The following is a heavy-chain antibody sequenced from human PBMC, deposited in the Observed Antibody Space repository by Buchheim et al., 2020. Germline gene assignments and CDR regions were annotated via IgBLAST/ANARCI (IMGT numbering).Heavy chain of an antibody. V-gene: IGHV3-7*01. CDR1: GFTFSSYW. Sequence: EVQLVESGGGLVQPGGSLRLSCAASGFTFSSYWMSWVRQAPGKGLEWVANIKQDGSEKYYVDSVKGRFAIYRDNAKNDLYLQMNSLRAEDTAVYYCARDFWSGPDYYYGMDVWGQGTT. J-gene: IGHJ6*02. CDR2: IKQDGSEK. D-gene: IGHD3-3*01. CDR3: ARDFWSGPDYYYGMDV.